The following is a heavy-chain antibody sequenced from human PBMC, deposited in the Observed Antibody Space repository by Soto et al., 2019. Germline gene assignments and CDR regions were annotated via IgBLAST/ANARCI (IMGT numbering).Heavy chain of an antibody. CDR3: ARELDIVVVPAASPVGDAFDI. V-gene: IGHV1-46*01. CDR1: GYTFTSYY. CDR2: INPSGGST. Sequence: EASVKVSCKASGYTFTSYYMHWVRQAPGRGLEWMGIINPSGGSTSYAQKFQGRVTMTRDTSTSTVYMELSSLRSEDTAVYYCARELDIVVVPAASPVGDAFDIWGQGTMVTVSS. D-gene: IGHD2-2*03. J-gene: IGHJ3*02.